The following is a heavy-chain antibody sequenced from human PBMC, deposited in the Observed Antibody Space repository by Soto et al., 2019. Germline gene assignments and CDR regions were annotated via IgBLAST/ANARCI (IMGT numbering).Heavy chain of an antibody. Sequence: SEILSLTCSVVGLDGSRGGAYWVWIRKLPGKGLEWIGYIYYSGETFFNPSLESRLSISTDTSKNQFSLKLSSVTAADTVVYYCARHLAAAALGGFDPWGLGTLVTVSS. CDR2: IYYSGET. D-gene: IGHD6-13*01. J-gene: IGHJ5*02. CDR1: GLDGSRGGAY. CDR3: ARHLAAAALGGFDP. V-gene: IGHV4-31*03.